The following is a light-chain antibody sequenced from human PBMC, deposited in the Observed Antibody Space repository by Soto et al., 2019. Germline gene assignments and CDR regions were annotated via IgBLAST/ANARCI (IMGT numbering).Light chain of an antibody. CDR2: AAS. Sequence: DIQMTQSPSSLSASVGDRVTITCRASQGISNYLAWYQQIPGKVPNLLISAASTLQSGVPSRFSGSGSGTAFTLTISCLEPEDVATYYCQKYTNVPAFGGGTKVEIK. CDR3: QKYTNVPA. V-gene: IGKV1-27*01. CDR1: QGISNY. J-gene: IGKJ4*01.